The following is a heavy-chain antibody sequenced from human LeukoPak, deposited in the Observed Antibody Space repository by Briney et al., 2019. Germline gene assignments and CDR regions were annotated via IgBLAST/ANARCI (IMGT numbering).Heavy chain of an antibody. CDR3: AIGGHIQLWPLFDY. CDR2: IYYSGST. J-gene: IGHJ4*02. CDR1: GGSISSYY. V-gene: IGHV4-59*08. D-gene: IGHD5-18*01. Sequence: PSETLSLTCTVSGGSISSYYWSWIRQPPGKGLEWIGYIYYSGSTNYNPSLKSRVTISVDTSKNQFSLKLSSVTAADTAVYYCAIGGHIQLWPLFDYWGQGTLVTVSS.